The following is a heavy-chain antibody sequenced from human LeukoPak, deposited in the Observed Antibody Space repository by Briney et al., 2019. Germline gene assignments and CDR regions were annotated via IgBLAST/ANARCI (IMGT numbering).Heavy chain of an antibody. D-gene: IGHD3-22*01. J-gene: IGHJ3*02. CDR3: ARDLYYYDNRRDAFDI. V-gene: IGHV4-4*07. CDR2: IYTSGST. Sequence: SETLSLTCTVSGGSISTYYWSWIRQPAGKGLEWIGRIYTSGSTTYNPPLKSRVTMSVDTSKNQISLNLRSGTAVDTAVYYCARDLYYYDNRRDAFDIWGQGTMVTVSS. CDR1: GGSISTYY.